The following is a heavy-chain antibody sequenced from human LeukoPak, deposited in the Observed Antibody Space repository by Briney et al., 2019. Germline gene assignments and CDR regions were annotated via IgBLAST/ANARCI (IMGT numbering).Heavy chain of an antibody. Sequence: SETLSLTCTVSGGSISSSSYYWGWIRQPPGKGLEWIGSIYYSGSTYYNPSLKSRVTISVDTSKNQFSLKLSSVTAADTAVYYCARDRDGYNDYWGQGTLVTVSS. CDR2: IYYSGST. CDR3: ARDRDGYNDY. CDR1: GGSISSSSYY. V-gene: IGHV4-39*07. J-gene: IGHJ4*02. D-gene: IGHD5-24*01.